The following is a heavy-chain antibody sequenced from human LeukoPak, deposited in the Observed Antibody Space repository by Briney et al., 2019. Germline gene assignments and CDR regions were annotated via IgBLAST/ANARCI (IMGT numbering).Heavy chain of an antibody. V-gene: IGHV3-48*03. CDR2: ISSSGSTI. Sequence: GGSLRLSCAASGFTFSSYEMNWVRQAPGKGLEWVSYISSSGSTIYYADSVKGRFTISRDNAKNSLYLQMNSLRAEDTAVYYCARVAASGWFDPWGQGTLTVSS. D-gene: IGHD2-15*01. J-gene: IGHJ5*02. CDR3: ARVAASGWFDP. CDR1: GFTFSSYE.